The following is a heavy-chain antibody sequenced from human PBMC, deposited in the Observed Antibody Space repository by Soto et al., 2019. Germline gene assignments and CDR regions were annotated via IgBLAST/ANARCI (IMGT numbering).Heavy chain of an antibody. J-gene: IGHJ4*02. D-gene: IGHD3-10*01. V-gene: IGHV4-31*03. CDR1: GYSISSGGYY. CDR3: VRVNYYGSGSYSKWFDY. Sequence: QVQLQESGPGLVKPSQTLSLTCTVSGYSISSGGYYWSWIRQHPGKGLEWIGHIYYKGSTYYNPSLKSRVTISVDTSKNQLSLRLSSVTAADTAVYYCVRVNYYGSGSYSKWFDYWGQGTLVTVSS. CDR2: IYYKGST.